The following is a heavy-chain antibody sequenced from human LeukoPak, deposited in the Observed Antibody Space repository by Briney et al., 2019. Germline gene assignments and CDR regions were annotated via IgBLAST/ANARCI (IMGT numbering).Heavy chain of an antibody. CDR1: GFTFSNAW. J-gene: IGHJ6*02. CDR3: TTAAGIYYGMDV. V-gene: IGHV3-15*01. CDR2: IKSKTDGGTT. D-gene: IGHD6-13*01. Sequence: GGSLRLSCAASGFTFSNAWMSWVRQAPGKGLEWVGRIKSKTDGGTTDYAAPVKGRFTISRDDSKNTLYLQMNSLKTEDTAVYYCTTAAGIYYGMDVWGQGTTVTDSS.